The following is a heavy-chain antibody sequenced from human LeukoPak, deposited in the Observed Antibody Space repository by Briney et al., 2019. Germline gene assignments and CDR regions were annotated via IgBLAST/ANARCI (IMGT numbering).Heavy chain of an antibody. CDR3: ARERYDFWSFDF. CDR1: GGSFSTYY. CDR2: IYTTGST. Sequence: SETLTLTCTVSGGSFSTYYWSWIRQPPGKGLEWIGYIYTTGSTSYNPSLKSRVTISVDTSKRQFSLKLNSVTAADSAMYFCARERYDFWSFDFWGQGALVTVSS. J-gene: IGHJ4*02. D-gene: IGHD3-3*01. V-gene: IGHV4-4*09.